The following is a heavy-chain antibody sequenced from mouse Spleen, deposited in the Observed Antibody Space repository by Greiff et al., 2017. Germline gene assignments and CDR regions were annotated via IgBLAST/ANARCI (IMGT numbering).Heavy chain of an antibody. CDR2: ISYSGST. V-gene: IGHV3-2*02. CDR3: ARSGDGYSDY. D-gene: IGHD2-3*01. CDR1: GYSITSDYA. J-gene: IGHJ2*01. Sequence: EVKLEESGPGLVKPSQSLSLTCTVTGYSITSDYAWNWIRQFPGNKLEWMGYISYSGSTSYNPSLKSRISITRDTSKNQFFLQLNSVTTEDTATYYCARSGDGYSDYWGQGTTLTVSS.